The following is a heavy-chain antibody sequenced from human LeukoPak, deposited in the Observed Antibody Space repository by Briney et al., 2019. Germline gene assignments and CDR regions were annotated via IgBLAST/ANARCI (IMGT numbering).Heavy chain of an antibody. D-gene: IGHD2-2*01. CDR2: IIPTLGIA. CDR1: GGTFSSYA. J-gene: IGHJ4*02. V-gene: IGHV1-69*04. CDR3: ARDARPAAIWHHFDY. Sequence: GASVKVSCKASGGTFSSYAISWVRQAPGQGLEWMGRIIPTLGIANYAQKFQGRVTITADKSTSTAYIELSSLRSEDTAVYYCARDARPAAIWHHFDYWGQGTLVTVSS.